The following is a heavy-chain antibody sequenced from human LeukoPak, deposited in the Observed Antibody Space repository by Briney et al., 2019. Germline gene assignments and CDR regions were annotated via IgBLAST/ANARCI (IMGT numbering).Heavy chain of an antibody. J-gene: IGHJ4*02. Sequence: PGGSLRLSCAASGFTFSSYAMGWVRQAPGKGLEWVSAISGSGGSTYYADSVKGRFTLSRDNSKDTLYLQMNSLRAEDTAVYYCAKDVDSSGYYLSFDYWGQGTLVTVSS. D-gene: IGHD3-22*01. CDR2: ISGSGGST. CDR3: AKDVDSSGYYLSFDY. CDR1: GFTFSSYA. V-gene: IGHV3-23*01.